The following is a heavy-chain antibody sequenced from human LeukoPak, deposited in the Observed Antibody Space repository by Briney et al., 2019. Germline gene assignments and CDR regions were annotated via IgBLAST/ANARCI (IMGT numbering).Heavy chain of an antibody. D-gene: IGHD2-21*01. CDR1: GFVFSTYA. CDR2: IKQDGSEK. V-gene: IGHV3-7*01. Sequence: GGSLRLSCAASGFVFSTYAMGWVRQAPGKGLEWVANIKQDGSEKYYVDSVKGRFTISRDNAKNSLYLQMNSLRAEDTAVYYCASFPFHWGQGTLVTASS. CDR3: ASFPFH. J-gene: IGHJ4*02.